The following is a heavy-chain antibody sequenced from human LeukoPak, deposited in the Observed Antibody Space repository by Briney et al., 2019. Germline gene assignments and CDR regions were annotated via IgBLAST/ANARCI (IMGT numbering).Heavy chain of an antibody. Sequence: ASVKVSCKASGYTFTTYALTWVRQAPGQRREWMGWINVGNGNTKSSQKFQGRVTITRDMSASTAYMELSSLRSEDTAVYYCARGLGYGVFDPWGQGTLVTVSS. J-gene: IGHJ5*02. D-gene: IGHD6-13*01. CDR1: GYTFTTYA. CDR2: INVGNGNT. V-gene: IGHV1-3*01. CDR3: ARGLGYGVFDP.